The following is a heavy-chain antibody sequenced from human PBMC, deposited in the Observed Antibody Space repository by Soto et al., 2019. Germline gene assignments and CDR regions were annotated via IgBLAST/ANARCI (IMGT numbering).Heavy chain of an antibody. CDR1: GFTFSSFA. J-gene: IGHJ6*03. D-gene: IGHD3-3*01. CDR3: AKGPRITIFGDFYMDV. CDR2: ISGSGDDT. V-gene: IGHV3-23*01. Sequence: GGSLRLSCAASGFTFSSFAMSWVRQAPGKGLEWLSGISGSGDDTFYADSVKGRFTIARDNSKNTLYLLMNSLRAEDTAVYFCAKGPRITIFGDFYMDVWGKGTTATVSS.